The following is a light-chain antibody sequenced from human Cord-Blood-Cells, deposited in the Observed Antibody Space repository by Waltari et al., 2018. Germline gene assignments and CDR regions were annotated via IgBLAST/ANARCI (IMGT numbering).Light chain of an antibody. CDR2: DVS. CDR1: SSDVGGYNY. Sequence: SVSGSPGQSVTISCTGTSSDVGGYNYVSWYQQHPGKAPQLMIYDVSKRPSGVPDRFSGSKSGNTASLTISGLQAEDEADYYCCSYAGSYTLVFGGGTKLTVL. CDR3: CSYAGSYTLV. J-gene: IGLJ2*01. V-gene: IGLV2-11*01.